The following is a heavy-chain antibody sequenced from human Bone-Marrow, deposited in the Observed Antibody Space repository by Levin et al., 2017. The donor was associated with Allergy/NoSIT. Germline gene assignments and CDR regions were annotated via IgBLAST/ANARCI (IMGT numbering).Heavy chain of an antibody. CDR1: GFTFSSYD. CDR3: ARSQRSDYYDSSGNTAFDI. Sequence: LSLTCAASGFTFSSYDMHWVRQATGKGLEWVSAIGTAGDTYYPGSVKGRFTISRENAKNSLYLQMNSLRAGDTAVYYCARSQRSDYYDSSGNTAFDIWGQGTMVTVSS. J-gene: IGHJ3*02. V-gene: IGHV3-13*01. D-gene: IGHD3-22*01. CDR2: IGTAGDT.